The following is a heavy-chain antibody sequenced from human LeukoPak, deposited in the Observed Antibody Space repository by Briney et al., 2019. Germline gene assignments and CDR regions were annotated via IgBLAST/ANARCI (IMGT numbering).Heavy chain of an antibody. Sequence: SETLSLTCTVSGGSISSSSYYWGWIRQPPGKGLEWIGSIYYSGSTYYNPSLKSRVTISVDTSKNQFSLKLSSVTAADTAVYYCARHLYSGSYLGAFDIWGQGTMVTVSS. CDR3: ARHLYSGSYLGAFDI. V-gene: IGHV4-39*01. D-gene: IGHD1-26*01. CDR2: IYYSGST. CDR1: GGSISSSSYY. J-gene: IGHJ3*02.